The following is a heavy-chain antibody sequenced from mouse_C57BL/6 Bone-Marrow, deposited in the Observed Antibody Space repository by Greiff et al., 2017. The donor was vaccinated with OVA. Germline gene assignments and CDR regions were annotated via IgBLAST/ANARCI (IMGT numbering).Heavy chain of an antibody. D-gene: IGHD1-1*01. V-gene: IGHV5-4*01. CDR2: ISDGGSYT. Sequence: EVKLVESGGGLVKPGGSLKLSCAASGFTFSSYAMSWVRQTPEKRLEWVATISDGGSYTYYPDNVKGRFTISRDNAKNNLYLQMSHLKSEDTAMYYCARDPPNLLPRGFAYWGQGTLVTVSA. CDR1: GFTFSSYA. J-gene: IGHJ3*01. CDR3: ARDPPNLLPRGFAY.